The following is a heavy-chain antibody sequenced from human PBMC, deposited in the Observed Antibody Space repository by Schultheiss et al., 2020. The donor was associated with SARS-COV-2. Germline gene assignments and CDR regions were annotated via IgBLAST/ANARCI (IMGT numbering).Heavy chain of an antibody. D-gene: IGHD3-3*01. J-gene: IGHJ6*02. CDR1: GGSISSYY. CDR2: IYYSGST. V-gene: IGHV4-59*05. CDR3: ARYPLYFTIFGVGGGMDV. Sequence: SETLSLTCTVSGGSISSYYWSWIRQPPGKGLEWIGSIYYSGSTYYNPSLKSRVTISVDTSKNQFSLKLNSVTAADTAVYYCARYPLYFTIFGVGGGMDVWGQGTTVTVSS.